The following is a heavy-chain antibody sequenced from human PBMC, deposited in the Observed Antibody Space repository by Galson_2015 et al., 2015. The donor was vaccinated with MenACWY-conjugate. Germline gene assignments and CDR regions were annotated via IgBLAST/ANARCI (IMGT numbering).Heavy chain of an antibody. CDR3: AKVLQPDEAFDV. V-gene: IGHV4-59*01. J-gene: IGHJ3*01. CDR1: GVSIRSYY. Sequence: ETLSLTCVVSGVSIRSYYWSWIRLPPGRGLEWIGYIYYTGSTNYNPSLRSRATISIDTANNHFSLRLSSMTAADTAVYYCAKVLQPDEAFDVWGQGTKVTVSS. CDR2: IYYTGST. D-gene: IGHD1-1*01.